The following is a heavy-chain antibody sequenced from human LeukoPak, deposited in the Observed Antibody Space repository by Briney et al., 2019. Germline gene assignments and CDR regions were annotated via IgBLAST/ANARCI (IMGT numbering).Heavy chain of an antibody. CDR1: GGSISSYY. CDR2: IYYSGST. Sequence: SETLSLTCTVSGGSISSYYWSWLRQPPGKGLEWIGYIYYSGSTNYNPSLKSRVTISVDTSKNQFSLKLSSVTAADTAVYYCARLNCSGGSCYPYYYYYYMDVWGKGTTVTVSS. CDR3: ARLNCSGGSCYPYYYYYYMDV. D-gene: IGHD2-15*01. V-gene: IGHV4-59*08. J-gene: IGHJ6*03.